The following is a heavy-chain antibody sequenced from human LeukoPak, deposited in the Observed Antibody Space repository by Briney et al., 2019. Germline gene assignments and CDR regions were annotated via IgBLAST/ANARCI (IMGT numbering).Heavy chain of an antibody. J-gene: IGHJ4*02. CDR1: GFTFSSYA. D-gene: IGHD3-22*01. Sequence: GGSLRLSCAASGFTFSSYAMSWVRQAPGKGLEWVSAISGSGGSTYYADSVKGRFTISRDNSKNTLYLQMNSLKAEDTAVYYCAKDITYYYDSGIDYWGQGTLVTVSS. V-gene: IGHV3-23*01. CDR3: AKDITYYYDSGIDY. CDR2: ISGSGGST.